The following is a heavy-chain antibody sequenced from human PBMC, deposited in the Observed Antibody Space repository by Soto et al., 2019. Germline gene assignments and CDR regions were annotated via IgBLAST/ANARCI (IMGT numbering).Heavy chain of an antibody. D-gene: IGHD6-19*01. CDR3: ARERGSGWTFDY. CDR2: ISSSSTI. V-gene: IGHV3-11*04. CDR1: GGSISSSSYY. Sequence: LSLTCTVSGGSISSSSYYWGWIRQPPGKGLEWVSSISSSSTIYYADSVKGRFTISRDNVQNSLYLQMHSLRAEDTAVYYCARERGSGWTFDYWGQGTLVTVSS. J-gene: IGHJ4*02.